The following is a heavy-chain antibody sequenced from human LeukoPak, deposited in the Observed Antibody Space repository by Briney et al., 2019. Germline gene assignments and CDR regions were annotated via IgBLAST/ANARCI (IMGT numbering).Heavy chain of an antibody. J-gene: IGHJ4*02. Sequence: SETLSLTCTVSGGSFEHYFRSWIRQPPGKGLEWIEYVYYSGSTDYSPSLKSRLTISADTSKNQFSLKLNSVTAADTAVYYCASHRRSHGSEYWGQGTLVTVSS. CDR3: ASHRRSHGSEY. D-gene: IGHD3-10*01. CDR2: VYYSGST. CDR1: GGSFEHYF. V-gene: IGHV4-59*01.